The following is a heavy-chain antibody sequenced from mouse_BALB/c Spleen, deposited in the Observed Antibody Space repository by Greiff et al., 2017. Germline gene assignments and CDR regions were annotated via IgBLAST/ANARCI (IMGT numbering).Heavy chain of an antibody. CDR3: ARGMAY. CDR1: GFNIKDTY. CDR2: IDPANGNT. Sequence: EVKLQESGAELVKPGASVKLSCTASGFNIKDTYMHWVKQRPEQGLEWIGRIDPANGNTKYDPKFQGKATITADTSSNTAYLQLSSLTSEDTAVYYCARGMAYWGQGTLVTVSA. V-gene: IGHV14-3*02. J-gene: IGHJ3*01.